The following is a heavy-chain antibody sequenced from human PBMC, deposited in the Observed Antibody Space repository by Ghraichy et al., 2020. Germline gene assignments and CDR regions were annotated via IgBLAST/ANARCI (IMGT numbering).Heavy chain of an antibody. CDR2: INHSGST. Sequence: SETLSLTCAVYGGSFSGYYWSWIRQPPGKGLEWIGEINHSGSTNYNPSLKSRVTISVDTSKNQFSLKLSSVTAADTAVYYCARGFSVAADKIWPSYYYYGMDVWGQGTTVTVSS. V-gene: IGHV4-34*01. CDR1: GGSFSGYY. D-gene: IGHD5/OR15-5a*01. CDR3: ARGFSVAADKIWPSYYYYGMDV. J-gene: IGHJ6*02.